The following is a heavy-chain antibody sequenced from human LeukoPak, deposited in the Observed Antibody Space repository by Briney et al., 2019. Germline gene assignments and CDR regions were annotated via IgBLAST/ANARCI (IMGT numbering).Heavy chain of an antibody. D-gene: IGHD3-3*01. CDR2: IKQDGSEK. CDR3: ARDAFSRISVFGVVSDAFDI. J-gene: IGHJ3*02. V-gene: IGHV3-7*01. CDR1: GFTFSSYW. Sequence: GGSLRLSCAASGFTFSSYWMSWVRQAPGKGPEWVANIKQDGSEKYYVDSVKDRFTISRDNAKNSLYLQMNSLRAEDTAVYYCARDAFSRISVFGVVSDAFDIWGQGTMVTVSS.